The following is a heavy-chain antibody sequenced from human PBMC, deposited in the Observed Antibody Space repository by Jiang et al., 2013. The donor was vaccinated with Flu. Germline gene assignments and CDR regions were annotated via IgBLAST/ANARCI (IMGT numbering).Heavy chain of an antibody. CDR3: ARDMDGDPSAFDI. D-gene: IGHD4-17*01. V-gene: IGHV4-30-2*01. J-gene: IGHJ3*02. CDR2: LSYGST. Sequence: SGLVKPSXTLSLTCAVSGGSISSGGYSWSWIRQHQEGPGVDWVHLSYGSTYYNPSLKSRVTISVDRSKNQFSLKLSSVTAADTAVYYCARDMDGDPSAFDIWGQGTMVTVSS. CDR1: GGSISSGGYS.